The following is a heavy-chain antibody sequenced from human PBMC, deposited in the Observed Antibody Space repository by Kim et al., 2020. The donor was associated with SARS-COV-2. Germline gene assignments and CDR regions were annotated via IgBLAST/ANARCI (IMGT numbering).Heavy chain of an antibody. V-gene: IGHV4-61*03. CDR2: T. J-gene: IGHJ4*02. Sequence: TIYTPAAVSRVTIALDTAKNHFSLKLTSVTAADTAVYYCARGPTRNYFDYWGQGSLVTVAS. CDR3: ARGPTRNYFDY.